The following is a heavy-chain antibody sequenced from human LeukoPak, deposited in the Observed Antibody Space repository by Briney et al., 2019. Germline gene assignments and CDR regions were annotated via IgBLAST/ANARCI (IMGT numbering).Heavy chain of an antibody. J-gene: IGHJ1*01. CDR2: IYSGGTT. D-gene: IGHD3-9*01. Sequence: GGSLRLSCAASGFTVSSNSMSWVRQAPGKGLERVSVIYSGGTTYYADSVKGRFTISKDNSKNTLYLQMNSLRAEDTAVYYCARDILTGSQSRFQHWGQGTLVTASS. CDR3: ARDILTGSQSRFQH. CDR1: GFTVSSNS. V-gene: IGHV3-66*01.